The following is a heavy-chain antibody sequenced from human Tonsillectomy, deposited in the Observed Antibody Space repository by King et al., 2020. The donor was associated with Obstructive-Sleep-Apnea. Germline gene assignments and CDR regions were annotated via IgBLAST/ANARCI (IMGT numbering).Heavy chain of an antibody. Sequence: VQLQESGPGLVKPSQTLSLTCIVSGGSISSGGYYWSWIRQHPGKGLEWIGSIYYSGSTYYNPSLKSRVTISVDTSKNPFSLKLSSVTAAETAVYYCARGGGGSGNYWGQGTLVTVSS. V-gene: IGHV4-31*03. CDR2: IYYSGST. J-gene: IGHJ4*02. D-gene: IGHD3-10*01. CDR1: GGSISSGGYY. CDR3: ARGGGGSGNY.